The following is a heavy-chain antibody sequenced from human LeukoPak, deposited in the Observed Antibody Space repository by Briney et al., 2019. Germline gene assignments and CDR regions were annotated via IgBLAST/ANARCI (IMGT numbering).Heavy chain of an antibody. V-gene: IGHV3-43*01. CDR1: GFTFDDYT. J-gene: IGHJ4*02. CDR2: ISWDGGST. CDR3: AKSLVSSGWYAFDY. D-gene: IGHD6-19*01. Sequence: GGSLRSSCAASGFTFDDYTMHGGHQAPGKGLEGVCLISWDGGSTYYADSVKGRFTISRENSKNSLYLQMNSLRTEATALYYCAKSLVSSGWYAFDYWGQGTLVTVYS.